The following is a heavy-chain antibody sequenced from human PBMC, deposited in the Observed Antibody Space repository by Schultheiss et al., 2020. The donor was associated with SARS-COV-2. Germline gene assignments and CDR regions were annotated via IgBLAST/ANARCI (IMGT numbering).Heavy chain of an antibody. J-gene: IGHJ6*02. CDR3: ARRWATDYYYGMDV. CDR1: GYTFTSYD. CDR2: MNPNSGNT. V-gene: IGHV1-8*01. Sequence: ASVKVSCKASGYTFTSYDINWVRQATGQGLEWMGWMNPNSGNTGYAQKFQGRVTMTRNTSISTAYMELSSLRSEDTAVYYCARRWATDYYYGMDVWGQGTXVTVSS. D-gene: IGHD1-1*01.